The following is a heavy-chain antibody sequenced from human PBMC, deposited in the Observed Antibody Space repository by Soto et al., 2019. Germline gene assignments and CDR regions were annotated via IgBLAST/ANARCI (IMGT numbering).Heavy chain of an antibody. V-gene: IGHV3-74*01. D-gene: IGHD1-7*01. J-gene: IGHJ4*02. CDR2: VNSDGSST. CDR1: GFTFTHYR. CDR3: AKAGDWNYVYDF. Sequence: GGSLRLSCAASGFTFTHYRIHWVRQAPGKGLVWVSRVNSDGSSTNYADAVKGRFTISRDNSKNMAYLQMNNLTAEDTGVYYCAKAGDWNYVYDFWGQGTLVTVSS.